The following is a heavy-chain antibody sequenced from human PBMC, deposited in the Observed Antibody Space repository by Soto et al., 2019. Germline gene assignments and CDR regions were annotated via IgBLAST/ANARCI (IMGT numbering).Heavy chain of an antibody. CDR1: GFTFSNAW. Sequence: GGSLRLSCAASGFTFSNAWMNWVRQAPGKGLEWVGRIKSKTDGGTTDYAAPVKGRFTISRDDSKNTLYLQMNSLKTEDTAVYYCTTEVGGGITDYYYYGMDVWGQGTTVTVSS. CDR3: TTEVGGGITDYYYYGMDV. D-gene: IGHD1-20*01. J-gene: IGHJ6*02. V-gene: IGHV3-15*07. CDR2: IKSKTDGGTT.